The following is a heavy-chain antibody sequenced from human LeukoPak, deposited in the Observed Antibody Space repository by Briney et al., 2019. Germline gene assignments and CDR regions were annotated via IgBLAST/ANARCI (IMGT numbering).Heavy chain of an antibody. CDR1: GYTFTGYY. J-gene: IGHJ5*02. V-gene: IGHV1-2*04. Sequence: ASVKVSCKASGYTFTGYYMHWVRQAPGQGLEWMGWINPNSGGTNYAQKFQGWVTMTRDTSISTAYMELSRLRSDDTAVYYCARAPSMDIVVVVAGNNWFDPWGQGTLVTVSS. D-gene: IGHD2-15*01. CDR2: INPNSGGT. CDR3: ARAPSMDIVVVVAGNNWFDP.